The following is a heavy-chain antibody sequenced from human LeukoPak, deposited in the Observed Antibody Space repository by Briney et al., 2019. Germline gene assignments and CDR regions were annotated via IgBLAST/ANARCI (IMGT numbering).Heavy chain of an antibody. Sequence: GESLRLSCAASGFTFSSYAMHWVRQAPGKGLEWVAVISYDGSNNYYADSVKGRFTISRDNSKNTLYLQMNSLRAEDTAVYYCAREGYSYEGGAFDIWGQGTMVTVSS. D-gene: IGHD5-18*01. CDR3: AREGYSYEGGAFDI. CDR1: GFTFSSYA. V-gene: IGHV3-30-3*01. J-gene: IGHJ3*02. CDR2: ISYDGSNN.